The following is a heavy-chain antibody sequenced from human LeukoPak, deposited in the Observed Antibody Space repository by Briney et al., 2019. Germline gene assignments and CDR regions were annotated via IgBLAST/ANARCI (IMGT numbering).Heavy chain of an antibody. CDR1: GYTFTDYY. CDR3: ATTLAYCGGDCYPNDAFDI. J-gene: IGHJ3*02. CDR2: INPNSGGT. V-gene: IGHV1-2*02. D-gene: IGHD2-21*02. Sequence: GASVNVSCKASGYTFTDYYMHWVRQAPGQGLEWMGWINPNSGGTNYAQKFQGRVTMTRDTSISTAYMELSRLRSDDTAVYYCATTLAYCGGDCYPNDAFDIWGQGTMVTVSS.